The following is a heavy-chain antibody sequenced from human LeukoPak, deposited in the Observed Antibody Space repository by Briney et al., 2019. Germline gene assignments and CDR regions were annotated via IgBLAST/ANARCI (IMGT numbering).Heavy chain of an antibody. J-gene: IGHJ4*02. CDR3: ARDMWGTFDY. D-gene: IGHD7-27*01. V-gene: IGHV3-74*01. Sequence: GGSLRLSCAASGFTFSDFWMHWVRQAPGKGPVWVSRIRPDGTDASYADSVKGCFTISRDNARNTLFLQISSLRDEDTAVYYCARDMWGTFDYWGQGTLVTVSS. CDR2: IRPDGTDA. CDR1: GFTFSDFW.